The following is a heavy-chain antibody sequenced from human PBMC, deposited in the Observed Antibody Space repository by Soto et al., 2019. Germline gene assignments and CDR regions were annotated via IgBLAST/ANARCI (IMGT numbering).Heavy chain of an antibody. V-gene: IGHV3-23*01. CDR2: ISCSGGST. CDR3: AKVRIAQFLFLEWYAPGYYYGMDV. D-gene: IGHD3-3*01. J-gene: IGHJ6*02. Sequence: GGSLRLSCAASGFTFSSYAMSWVRQAPGKGLEWVSAISCSGGSTYSADSVKGRFTISRDNSKNTLYLQMNSLRAEDTAVYYCAKVRIAQFLFLEWYAPGYYYGMDVWGQGPTGTVS. CDR1: GFTFSSYA.